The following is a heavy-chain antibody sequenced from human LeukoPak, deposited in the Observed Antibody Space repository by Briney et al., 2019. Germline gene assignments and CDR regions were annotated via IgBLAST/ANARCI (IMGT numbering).Heavy chain of an antibody. V-gene: IGHV3-21*06. CDR3: GRIDAFDI. J-gene: IGHJ3*02. CDR2: ISSSGIYT. CDR1: GFTFSNYN. Sequence: GGSLRLSCAASGFTFSNYNMNWVRQAPGKGLEWVSYISSSGIYTYYADSVKGRFTISRDKAKTSLYLQMNSLRAEDTAVYYCGRIDAFDIWGQGTMVTVSS.